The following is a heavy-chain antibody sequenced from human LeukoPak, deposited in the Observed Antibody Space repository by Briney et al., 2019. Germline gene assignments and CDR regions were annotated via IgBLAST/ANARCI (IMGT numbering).Heavy chain of an antibody. J-gene: IGHJ2*01. CDR2: INPNSGGT. D-gene: IGHD1-26*01. CDR3: ARGVAGATTPWYFDL. CDR1: GYTFTTYD. V-gene: IGHV1-2*04. Sequence: EASVKVSCKASGYTFTTYDINWVRQATGQGLEWMGWINPNSGGTNYAQKFQGWVTMTRDTSISTAYMELSRLRSDDTAVYYCARGVAGATTPWYFDLWGRGTLVTVSS.